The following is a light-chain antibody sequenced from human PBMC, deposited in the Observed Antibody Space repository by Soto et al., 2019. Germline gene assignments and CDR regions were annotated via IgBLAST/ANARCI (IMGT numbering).Light chain of an antibody. CDR1: QSISRY. Sequence: DIQMTQSPSSLSASVGDRVTITCRASQSISRYLNWYQQKPGKAPNLLIYVASSLQSEVPSRFSGSGSGTDFTLTITSLQPEDFATDYCQQSYGTPITFGKGTRLEIK. V-gene: IGKV1-39*01. J-gene: IGKJ5*01. CDR2: VAS. CDR3: QQSYGTPIT.